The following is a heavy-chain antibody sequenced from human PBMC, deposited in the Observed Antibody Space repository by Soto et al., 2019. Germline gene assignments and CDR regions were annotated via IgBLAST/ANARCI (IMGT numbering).Heavy chain of an antibody. Sequence: GASVKVSCKASGGIFSNYGFSWVRQAPGQGLEWMGRINPKSGGTSTAQKFQGWVTMTTDTSISTASMELTRLTSDDTAIYYCARGDSTDCSNGVCSFFYNHDMDVWGQGTTVTVS. CDR2: INPKSGGT. CDR3: ARGDSTDCSNGVCSFFYNHDMDV. D-gene: IGHD2-8*01. J-gene: IGHJ6*02. V-gene: IGHV1-2*04. CDR1: GGIFSNYG.